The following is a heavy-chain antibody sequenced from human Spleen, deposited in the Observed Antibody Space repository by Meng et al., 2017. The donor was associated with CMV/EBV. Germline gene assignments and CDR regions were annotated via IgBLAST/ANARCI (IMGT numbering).Heavy chain of an antibody. CDR2: ISSASRTI. Sequence: GESLKISCAASGFTFSSYSMNWVRQAPGKGLEWISYISSASRTIYYADSVKGRFTISRDNAKNLLYLQMNSLRVEDTAVYYCAREYSHLSYGMDVWGQGTTVTVSS. J-gene: IGHJ6*02. CDR3: AREYSHLSYGMDV. CDR1: GFTFSSYS. D-gene: IGHD3-3*02. V-gene: IGHV3-48*04.